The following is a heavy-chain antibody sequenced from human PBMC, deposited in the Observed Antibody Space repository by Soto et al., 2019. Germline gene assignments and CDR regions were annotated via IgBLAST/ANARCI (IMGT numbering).Heavy chain of an antibody. D-gene: IGHD2-2*01. V-gene: IGHV1-69*06. CDR1: GGTFSSYA. CDR2: IIPIFGTA. Sequence: SVKVSCKASGGTFSSYAISWVRQAPGQGLEWMGGIIPIFGTANYAQKFQGRVTITADKSTSTAYMELSSLRSEETAVYYCASGIVVVPAPGQYYYYGMDVWGQGTTVTVSS. CDR3: ASGIVVVPAPGQYYYYGMDV. J-gene: IGHJ6*02.